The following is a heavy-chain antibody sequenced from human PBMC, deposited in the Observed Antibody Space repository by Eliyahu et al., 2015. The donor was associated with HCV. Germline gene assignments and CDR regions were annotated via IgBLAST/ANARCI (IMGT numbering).Heavy chain of an antibody. Sequence: EVQLLESGGGFVQPGGSLRLSCAAXGFTXSGYAMXWVRQAPGKGLEWXSGISNSADSTYYADSVKGRFTISRDYSKNTLYLQMNSLRGEDTALYYCAKSDSKAGYYWYYFDFWGQGTLVTVSS. D-gene: IGHD3-22*01. V-gene: IGHV3-23*01. J-gene: IGHJ4*02. CDR2: ISNSADST. CDR1: GFTXSGYA. CDR3: AKSDSKAGYYWYYFDF.